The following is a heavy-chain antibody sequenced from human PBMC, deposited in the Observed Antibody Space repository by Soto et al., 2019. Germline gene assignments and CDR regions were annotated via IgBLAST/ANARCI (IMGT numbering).Heavy chain of an antibody. J-gene: IGHJ6*02. D-gene: IGHD6-19*01. V-gene: IGHV4-59*01. CDR3: AGLSSGWSTTYYYYYYGKDV. CDR2: IYYSGST. CDR1: GGSISSYY. Sequence: SETLSLTCTVSGGSISSYYWSWIRQPPGKGLEWIGYIYYSGSTNYNPSLKSRVTISVDTSKNQFSLKLSSVTAADTAVYYCAGLSSGWSTTYYYYYYGKDVWGQGTTVTVSS.